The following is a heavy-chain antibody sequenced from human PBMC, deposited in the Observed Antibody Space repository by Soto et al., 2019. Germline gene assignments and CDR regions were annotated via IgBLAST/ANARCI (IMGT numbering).Heavy chain of an antibody. CDR1: GYTFTSYW. J-gene: IGHJ4*02. CDR2: IYPRDSDT. D-gene: IGHD6-19*01. V-gene: IGHV5-51*01. CDR3: ARRTQFSGWYYFDY. Sequence: GESLKISCKGSGYTFTSYWIACVRQMPGKGLEWMAIIYPRDSDTRYSPSFQGHVTISADKSISTAYLQWSSLKASDTAMYYCARRTQFSGWYYFDYWGQGTLVTVSS.